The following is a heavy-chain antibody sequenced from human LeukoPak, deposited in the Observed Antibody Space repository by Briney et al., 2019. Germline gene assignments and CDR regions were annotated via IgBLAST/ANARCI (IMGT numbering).Heavy chain of an antibody. V-gene: IGHV1-8*03. CDR2: MNPNSGNT. CDR3: ARGRNKGIVGAKTYYFDY. CDR1: GYTFTSYD. D-gene: IGHD1-26*01. J-gene: IGHJ4*02. Sequence: ASVKVSCKASGYTFTSYDINWVRQATGQGLEWMGWMNPNSGNTGYAQKFQGRDTITRNTSISTAYMELSSLRSEDTAVYYCARGRNKGIVGAKTYYFDYWGQGTLVTVSS.